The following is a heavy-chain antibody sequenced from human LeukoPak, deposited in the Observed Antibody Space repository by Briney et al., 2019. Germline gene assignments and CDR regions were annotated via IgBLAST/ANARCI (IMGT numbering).Heavy chain of an antibody. J-gene: IGHJ4*02. CDR1: GDSVSSNSAA. Sequence: SQTLSLTCAISGDSVSSNSAAWNWIRQSPSRGLEWLGRTYYRSKWFDSYAESVKGRITISPDTSKNQFSLQLDSVTPEDTAVYYCAGDFPPASSWFTTLDSWGQGAQVIVSS. CDR2: TYYRSKWFD. CDR3: AGDFPPASSWFTTLDS. V-gene: IGHV6-1*01. D-gene: IGHD6-13*01.